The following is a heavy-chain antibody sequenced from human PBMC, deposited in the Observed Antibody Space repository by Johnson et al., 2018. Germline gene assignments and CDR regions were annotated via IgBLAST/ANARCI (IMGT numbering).Heavy chain of an antibody. J-gene: IGHJ6*03. V-gene: IGHV3-30*03. CDR1: GFTFRNYG. CDR3: ATDLGELESDYYYMDV. D-gene: IGHD3-16*01. CDR2: TSYDGSNK. Sequence: QVQLQESGGGVVQPGRSLRLSCAASGFTFRNYGMHWVRQAPGKGLEWVAVTSYDGSNKYYADSVKGRFTISRDNSKNTLYLQMNSRGAEDTAISYCATDLGELESDYYYMDVCGKGTTVTVAS.